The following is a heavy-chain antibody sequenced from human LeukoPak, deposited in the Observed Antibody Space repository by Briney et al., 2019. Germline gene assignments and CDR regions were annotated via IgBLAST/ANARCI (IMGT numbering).Heavy chain of an antibody. V-gene: IGHV3-30*03. CDR3: ARNYGRVVPANQKKNSYYYYYGMDV. CDR2: ISYDGSNK. D-gene: IGHD2-2*01. Sequence: GGSLRLSCAASGFTSSSYGMHWVRQAPGKGLEWVAVISYDGSNKYYADSVKGRFTISRDNSKNTLYLQMNSLRAEDTAVYYCARNYGRVVPANQKKNSYYYYYGMDVWGQGTTVTVSS. J-gene: IGHJ6*02. CDR1: GFTSSSYG.